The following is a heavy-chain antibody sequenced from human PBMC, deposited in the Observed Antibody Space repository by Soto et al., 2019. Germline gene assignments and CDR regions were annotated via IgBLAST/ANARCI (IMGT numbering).Heavy chain of an antibody. CDR3: ARLYCTNGVCYRSRNWFDP. V-gene: IGHV4-34*01. CDR2: INHSGST. Sequence: SETLSLTCAVYGGSFSGYYWSCIRQPPGKGLEWIGEINHSGSTNYNPSLKSRVTISVDTSKNQFSLKLSSVTAADTAVYYCARLYCTNGVCYRSRNWFDPWGQGTLVTVSS. D-gene: IGHD2-8*01. CDR1: GGSFSGYY. J-gene: IGHJ5*02.